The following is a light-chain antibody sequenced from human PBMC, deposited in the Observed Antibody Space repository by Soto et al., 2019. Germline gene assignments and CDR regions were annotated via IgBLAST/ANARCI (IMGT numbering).Light chain of an antibody. CDR1: QDITNY. CDR2: DAF. Sequence: DIQMTQSPSSLSASVGDRITITCQASQDITNYLNWYQQKAGKAPKLLISDAFNLERGVPSRFSASRSGTKYTLTISSLQTEDFATYYCQQYDDRPLTCGGGTKVEI. V-gene: IGKV1-33*01. J-gene: IGKJ4*01. CDR3: QQYDDRPLT.